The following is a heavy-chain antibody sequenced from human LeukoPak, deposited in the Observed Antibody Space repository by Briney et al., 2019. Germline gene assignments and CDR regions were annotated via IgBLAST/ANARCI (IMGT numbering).Heavy chain of an antibody. CDR1: GYSITSTYW. Sequence: SETLSLTCAVSGYSITSTYWWGWIRQTPGRGLEWIGSLHHSGSTSYSPSLKSRVTISVDTSKNQFSLRLSSVTAAATAVYYWWRVGGDDSTGHYSVDYWGQGTLVTVSS. J-gene: IGHJ4*02. D-gene: IGHD3-22*01. CDR2: LHHSGST. CDR3: WRVGGDDSTGHYSVDY. V-gene: IGHV4-38-2*01.